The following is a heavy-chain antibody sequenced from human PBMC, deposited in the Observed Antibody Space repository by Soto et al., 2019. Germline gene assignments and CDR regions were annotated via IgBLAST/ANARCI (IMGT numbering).Heavy chain of an antibody. J-gene: IGHJ5*01. CDR2: MYHSGST. Sequence: TLSLTCTVAADFLSSGCYSWSWSRQPPERGLEWSRYMYHSGSTYYKPSLKSRVTISIDRSKNQFSLKLSSVTAADTAVYYCARVTSRLDKYHPFDTWGQGTLVTVSS. CDR3: ARVTSRLDKYHPFDT. V-gene: IGHV4-30-2*01. CDR1: ADFLSSGCYS. D-gene: IGHD2-2*01.